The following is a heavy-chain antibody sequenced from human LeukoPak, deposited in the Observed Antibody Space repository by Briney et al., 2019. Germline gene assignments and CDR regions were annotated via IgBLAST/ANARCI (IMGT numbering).Heavy chain of an antibody. Sequence: GGSLRLSCAASGFTFNNYWMHWVRQAPGKGLVWVSRISSDGSSTNYADSVKGRFTISRDNAKNTLYLQVNSLRAEDTAVYYCVRESYYYYGMDVWGQGTTVTVSS. V-gene: IGHV3-74*01. CDR1: GFTFNNYW. CDR2: ISSDGSST. J-gene: IGHJ6*02. CDR3: VRESYYYYGMDV.